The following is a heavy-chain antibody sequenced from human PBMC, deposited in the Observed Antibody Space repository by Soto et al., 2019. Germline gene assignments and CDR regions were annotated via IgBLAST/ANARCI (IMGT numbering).Heavy chain of an antibody. J-gene: IGHJ4*02. V-gene: IGHV3-23*01. CDR1: GFTFNNYA. CDR2: ISGGGDTT. Sequence: EVQLLEPGGGLVQPGGSLRLSCAASGFTFNNYAMSWVRQAPGKGLEWVSAISGGGDTTSYADSVKGRFTVSRDGSKNTLYRQMNSLRAEDTAVYYCAKGRGGSGSLTPRVDFWGQGTLVTVSS. D-gene: IGHD3-10*01. CDR3: AKGRGGSGSLTPRVDF.